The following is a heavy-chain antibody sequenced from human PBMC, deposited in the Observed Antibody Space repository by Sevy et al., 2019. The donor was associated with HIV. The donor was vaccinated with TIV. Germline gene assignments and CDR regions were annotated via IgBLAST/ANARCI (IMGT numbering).Heavy chain of an antibody. D-gene: IGHD3-22*01. CDR2: IKQDGSEK. CDR3: AREGGSGYYYPFDY. V-gene: IGHV3-7*01. CDR1: GFTFSSYW. Sequence: GGSLRLSCAASGFTFSSYWMSWVRQAPGKGLEWVANIKQDGSEKYYVDSVKGRFTISRDNAKNSLYLQMNGLRAEDTAVYYCAREGGSGYYYPFDYWGQGTLVTVSS. J-gene: IGHJ4*02.